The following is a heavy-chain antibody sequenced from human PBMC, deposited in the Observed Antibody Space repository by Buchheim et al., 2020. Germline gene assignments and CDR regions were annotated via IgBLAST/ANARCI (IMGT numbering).Heavy chain of an antibody. CDR2: INHSGST. J-gene: IGHJ4*02. CDR3: ATRALSGDCSSTSCYPDFDY. CDR1: GGSFNGYY. Sequence: QVQLQQWGAGLLKPSETLSLTCAVYGGSFNGYYWSWIRQPPGKGLEWIGEINHSGSTNYNPSLKSRVTLSVDTSKNQFSLKLSSVTAADTAVYYCATRALSGDCSSTSCYPDFDYWGQGTL. D-gene: IGHD2-2*01. V-gene: IGHV4-34*01.